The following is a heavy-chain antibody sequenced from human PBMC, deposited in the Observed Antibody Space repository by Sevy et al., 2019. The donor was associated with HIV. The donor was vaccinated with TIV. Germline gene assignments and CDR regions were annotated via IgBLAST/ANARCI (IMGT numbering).Heavy chain of an antibody. CDR1: GFTVSSNY. CDR3: ARRKRGRYYDSSGYWPFDY. V-gene: IGHV3-53*01. J-gene: IGHJ4*02. Sequence: GGSLRLSCAASGFTVSSNYMSWVRQAPGKGLEWVSVIYSGGSTYYADSVKGRFTISRDNSKNTLYLQMNSLRAEETAVYYCARRKRGRYYDSSGYWPFDYWGQGTLVTVSS. CDR2: IYSGGST. D-gene: IGHD3-22*01.